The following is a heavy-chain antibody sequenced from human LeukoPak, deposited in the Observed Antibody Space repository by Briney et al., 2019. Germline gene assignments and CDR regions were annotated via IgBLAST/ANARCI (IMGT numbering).Heavy chain of an antibody. D-gene: IGHD1-1*01. J-gene: IGHJ3*02. CDR1: GGTFSSYA. CDR2: IIPIFGTA. Sequence: ASVKVSCKASGGTFSSYAISRVRQAPGQGLEWMGGIIPIFGTANYAQKFQGRVTITADESTSTAYMELSSLRSEDTAVYYCAREPLDDWNDDAFDIWGQGTMVTVSS. V-gene: IGHV1-69*13. CDR3: AREPLDDWNDDAFDI.